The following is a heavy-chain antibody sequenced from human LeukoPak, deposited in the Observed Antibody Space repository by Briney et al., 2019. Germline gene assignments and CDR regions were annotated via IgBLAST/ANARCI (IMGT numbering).Heavy chain of an antibody. CDR3: ARGYCSSTSCYGAFDI. J-gene: IGHJ3*02. CDR2: ISSSSSSI. CDR1: GFTFSSYA. Sequence: GGSLRLSCAASGFTFSSYAMSWVRQAPGKGLEWVSSISSSSSSIYYADSVKGRFTISRDNAKNSLYLQMNSLRAEDTAVYYCARGYCSSTSCYGAFDIWGQGTMVTVSS. V-gene: IGHV3-21*01. D-gene: IGHD2-2*01.